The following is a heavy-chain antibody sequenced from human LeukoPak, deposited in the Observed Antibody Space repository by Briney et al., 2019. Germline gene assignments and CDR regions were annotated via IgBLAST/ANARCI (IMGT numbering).Heavy chain of an antibody. D-gene: IGHD3-22*01. CDR2: IYHSGST. J-gene: IGHJ4*02. Sequence: SETLSLTCAVSGGSISSGGYSWSWIRQPPGKGLEWIGYIYHSGSTYYNPSLKSRVTISVDRSKNQPSLKLSSVTAADTAVYYCARVGADDSSGYLYYFDYWGQGTLVTVSS. CDR1: GGSISSGGYS. CDR3: ARVGADDSSGYLYYFDY. V-gene: IGHV4-30-2*01.